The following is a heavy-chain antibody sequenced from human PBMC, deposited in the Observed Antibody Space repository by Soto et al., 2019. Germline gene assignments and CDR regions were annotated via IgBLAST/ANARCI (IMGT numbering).Heavy chain of an antibody. CDR3: ARAACSSTSCYAYYYYYMDV. CDR2: IYSGGST. D-gene: IGHD2-2*01. Sequence: GGSLRLSCAASGFTVSSNYMSWVRQAPGKGLEWVSVIYSGGSTYYADSVKGRFTISKDNSKNTLYLQMNSLRAGDTAVYYCARAACSSTSCYAYYYYYMDVWGKGTTVTVSS. CDR1: GFTVSSNY. J-gene: IGHJ6*03. V-gene: IGHV3-66*01.